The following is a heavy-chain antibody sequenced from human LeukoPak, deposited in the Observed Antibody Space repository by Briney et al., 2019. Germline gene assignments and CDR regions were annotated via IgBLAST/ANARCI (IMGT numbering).Heavy chain of an antibody. V-gene: IGHV4-30-4*08. CDR2: IYYSGST. D-gene: IGHD2-2*01. CDR1: GGSISSGDYY. J-gene: IGHJ4*02. Sequence: SETLSLTCTVSGGSISSGDYYWSWIRQPPGKGLEWIGYIYYSGSTYYNPSLKSRVTISVDTSENQFSLKLSSVTAADTAVYYCARVDIVVVPAARGIFDYWGQGTLVTVSS. CDR3: ARVDIVVVPAARGIFDY.